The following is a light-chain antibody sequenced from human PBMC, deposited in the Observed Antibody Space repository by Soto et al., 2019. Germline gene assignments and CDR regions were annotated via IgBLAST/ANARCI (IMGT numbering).Light chain of an antibody. J-gene: IGKJ5*01. CDR2: GTS. CDR1: QSVRSNF. V-gene: IGKV3-20*01. Sequence: EIVLTQSPVTLSLSPGERATLSCRASQSVRSNFLAWYQQKPGQAPRLLIYGTSSRATGIPDRFSGSGSGTDFTLTISRLEPEDFAVYYCQQYGNSPITFGQGTRLEIK. CDR3: QQYGNSPIT.